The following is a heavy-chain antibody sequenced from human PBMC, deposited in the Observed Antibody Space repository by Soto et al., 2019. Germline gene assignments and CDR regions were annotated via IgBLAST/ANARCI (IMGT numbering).Heavy chain of an antibody. V-gene: IGHV3-7*03. CDR1: GFTFPTYW. D-gene: IGHD4-17*01. CDR2: ISPDGSAI. CDR3: VRNSGHYGLDH. J-gene: IGHJ4*02. Sequence: DVQVVESGGGLVQPGGSLRLSCAVSGFTFPTYWMTWVRQAPGKGLEWVANISPDGSAIQYAVSVEGRFTISRDNAKNSVDLQMTDLRAEDTALYYCVRNSGHYGLDHWGQGTLVTVAS.